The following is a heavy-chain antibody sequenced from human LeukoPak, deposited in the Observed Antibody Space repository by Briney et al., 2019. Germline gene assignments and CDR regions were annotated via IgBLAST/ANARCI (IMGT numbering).Heavy chain of an antibody. CDR2: IYYSRGT. V-gene: IGHV4-59*08. J-gene: IGHJ4*02. CDR3: ARHLGGRYYSPFDY. CDR1: GGSVFSYY. Sequence: PSETLSLTCTVSGGSVFSYYWSWIRQPPGKGLEWIGYIYYSRGTNYNPSLKSRVTISVDTSNNQFSLRLTSVTAADTAVYYCARHLGGRYYSPFDYWGRGTLVTVSS. D-gene: IGHD2-15*01.